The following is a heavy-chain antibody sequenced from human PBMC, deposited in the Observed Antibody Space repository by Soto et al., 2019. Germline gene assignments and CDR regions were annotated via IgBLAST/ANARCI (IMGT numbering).Heavy chain of an antibody. Sequence: GSLRLSCAASGFTFSSYSMNWVRQAPGKGLEWVSYISSSSTIYYADSVKGRFTISRDNAKNSLYLQMNSLRDEDTAVYYCARDLGYYDFWSGYAYYYGMDVWGQGTTVTVSS. CDR3: ARDLGYYDFWSGYAYYYGMDV. D-gene: IGHD3-3*01. V-gene: IGHV3-48*02. CDR2: ISSSSTI. J-gene: IGHJ6*02. CDR1: GFTFSSYS.